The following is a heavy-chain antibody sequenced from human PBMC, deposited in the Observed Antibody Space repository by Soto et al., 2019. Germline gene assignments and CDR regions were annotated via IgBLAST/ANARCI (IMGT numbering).Heavy chain of an antibody. CDR2: IIPISGTA. D-gene: IGHD2-2*01. J-gene: IGHJ6*02. V-gene: IGHV1-69*01. CDR3: ARSQGSSTSLEIYYYYYYGMDV. CDR1: GGTFSSYA. Sequence: QVQLVQSGAEVKKPGSSVKVSCKASGGTFSSYAISWVRQAHGQGIEWRGGIIPISGTANYAQKFQGRVTIAADESTSTAYMELSSLRSEDTAVYYCARSQGSSTSLEIYYYYYYGMDVWGQGTTVTVSS.